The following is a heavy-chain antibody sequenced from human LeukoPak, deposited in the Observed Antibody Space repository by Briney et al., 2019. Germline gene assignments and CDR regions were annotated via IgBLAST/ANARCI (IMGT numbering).Heavy chain of an antibody. D-gene: IGHD3-22*01. CDR3: AREDSSAYVLD. CDR2: ISSSSSYI. Sequence: GGSLRLSCAASGFTFSSYEMNWVRQAPGKGLEWVSYISSSSSYIYYADSVKGRFTISRDNAKNSLYLQMNSLRAEDTAVYYCAREDSSAYVLDWGQGTQVTVSA. V-gene: IGHV3-21*05. J-gene: IGHJ4*02. CDR1: GFTFSSYE.